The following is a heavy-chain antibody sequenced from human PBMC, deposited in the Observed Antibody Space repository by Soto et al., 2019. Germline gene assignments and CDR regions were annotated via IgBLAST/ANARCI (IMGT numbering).Heavy chain of an antibody. Sequence: ASVQVSCKASGGTFSSYAISWVRQAPGQGLEWMGGIIPIFGTANYAQKFQGRVTITADESTSTAYMELSSLRSEDTAVYYCARRSAAAGVDYYYGMDVWGQGTTVTVSS. CDR1: GGTFSSYA. V-gene: IGHV1-69*13. D-gene: IGHD6-13*01. CDR2: IIPIFGTA. J-gene: IGHJ6*02. CDR3: ARRSAAAGVDYYYGMDV.